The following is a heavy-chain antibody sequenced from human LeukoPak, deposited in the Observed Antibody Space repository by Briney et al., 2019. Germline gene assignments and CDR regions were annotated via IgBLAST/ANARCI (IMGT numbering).Heavy chain of an antibody. Sequence: GASVKVSCKASGYTFTGYYMHWVRQAPGQGLEWMGRINPNSGGTNYAQKFQGRVTMTRDTSISTAYMELSSLRSEDTAVYYCARGAAAAGTWDPNDYYCYYYMDVWGRGTTVTVSS. CDR1: GYTFTGYY. CDR3: ARGAAAAGTWDPNDYYCYYYMDV. D-gene: IGHD6-13*01. CDR2: INPNSGGT. J-gene: IGHJ6*03. V-gene: IGHV1-2*06.